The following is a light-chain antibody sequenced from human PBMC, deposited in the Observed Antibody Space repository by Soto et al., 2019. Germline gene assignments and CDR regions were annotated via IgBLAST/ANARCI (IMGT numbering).Light chain of an antibody. CDR1: SSDVGGYNY. CDR2: EVS. Sequence: QSALTQPPSASGSPGQSVTISCTGTSSDVGGYNYVSWYQQHPGKAPKLMIYEVSKRPSGVPDRFSGSKSGNTAPLTVSGLHAEEAADYYCSSYAGSNNVVFGGGTQLTVL. V-gene: IGLV2-8*01. CDR3: SSYAGSNNVV. J-gene: IGLJ2*01.